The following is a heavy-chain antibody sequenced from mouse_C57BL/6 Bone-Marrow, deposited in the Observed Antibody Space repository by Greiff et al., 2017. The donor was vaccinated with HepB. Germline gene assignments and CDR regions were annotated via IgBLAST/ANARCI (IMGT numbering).Heavy chain of an antibody. Sequence: DVMLVESGGDLVKPGGSLKLSCAASGFTFSSYGMSWVRQTPDKRLEWVATISSGGSYTYYPDSVKGRFTISRDNAKNTLYLQMSSLKSEDTAMYYCASYYGSSLGFAYWGQGTLVTVSA. D-gene: IGHD1-1*01. CDR1: GFTFSSYG. J-gene: IGHJ3*01. CDR3: ASYYGSSLGFAY. CDR2: ISSGGSYT. V-gene: IGHV5-6*02.